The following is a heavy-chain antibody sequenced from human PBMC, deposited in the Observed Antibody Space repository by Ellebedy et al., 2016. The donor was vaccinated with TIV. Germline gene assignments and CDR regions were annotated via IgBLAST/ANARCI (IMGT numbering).Heavy chain of an antibody. D-gene: IGHD3-16*01. J-gene: IGHJ4*02. CDR3: ARRAGGGTYLDS. CDR2: INWNGGST. CDR1: GFTFDDYG. Sequence: GESLKISCAASGFTFDDYGISWVRQAPGKGLEWVSGINWNGGSTGYADSVKGRFTISRDNAKNSLYLQINSLRAEDTALYYCARRAGGGTYLDSWGQGTLVTVSS. V-gene: IGHV3-20*04.